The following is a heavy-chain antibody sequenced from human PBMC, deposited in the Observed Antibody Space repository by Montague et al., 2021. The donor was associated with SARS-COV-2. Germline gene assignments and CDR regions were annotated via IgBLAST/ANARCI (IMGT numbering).Heavy chain of an antibody. V-gene: IGHV3-48*02. D-gene: IGHD1-26*01. CDR2: ISTSSDII. CDR3: ARGRGSYIDY. Sequence: SLRLSCAASGFTFTSYRMSWVRQAPGAGLEWVSFISTSSDIIIYRDSVKGRFTISRDNAKNSVYLQMNSLRDEDTALYYCARGRGSYIDYWGQGTLVSVSS. J-gene: IGHJ4*02. CDR1: GFTFTSYR.